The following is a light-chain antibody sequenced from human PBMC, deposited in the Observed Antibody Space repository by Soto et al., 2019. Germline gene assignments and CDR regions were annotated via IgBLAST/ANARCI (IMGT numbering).Light chain of an antibody. V-gene: IGKV1-39*01. CDR2: AAS. J-gene: IGKJ1*01. CDR1: QSISSY. Sequence: DIQMTQSPSSLSASVGDRVTITCRASQSISSYLNWYQQKPGKAPKLLIYAASSLQSGVPSRFSGSGSGTDSTLTISSLQPEDFATYYCQQSYSTHSWTFGQGTKVEIK. CDR3: QQSYSTHSWT.